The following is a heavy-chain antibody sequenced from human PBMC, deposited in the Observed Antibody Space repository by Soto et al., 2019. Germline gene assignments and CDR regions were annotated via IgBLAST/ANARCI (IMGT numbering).Heavy chain of an antibody. D-gene: IGHD3-10*01. CDR1: GFPFTTYG. V-gene: IGHV3-30*03. Sequence: QVQLVESGGGVVQPGRSLRLSCAASGFPFTTYGMHWVREGPGKGLEWVAVISYDGSNKYYADSVKGRFTISRDNSKNTRYLLMNSLRPEDTALYYCVGGQYYFDYRGQGTLVTVSS. CDR2: ISYDGSNK. CDR3: VGGQYYFDY. J-gene: IGHJ4*02.